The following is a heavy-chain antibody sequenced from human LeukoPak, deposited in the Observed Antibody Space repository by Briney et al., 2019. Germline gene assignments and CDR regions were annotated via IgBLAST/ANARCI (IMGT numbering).Heavy chain of an antibody. CDR3: ARRYSYGPDASDI. V-gene: IGHV4-38-2*01. Sequence: SETLSLTCAVSGYSISSGYYWGWIRQPPGKGLEWIGSIYHSGSTYYNPSLKSRVTISVDTSKNQFSLKLSSVTAADTAVYYCARRYSYGPDASDIWGQGTMVTVSS. CDR1: GYSISSGYY. J-gene: IGHJ3*02. CDR2: IYHSGST. D-gene: IGHD5-18*01.